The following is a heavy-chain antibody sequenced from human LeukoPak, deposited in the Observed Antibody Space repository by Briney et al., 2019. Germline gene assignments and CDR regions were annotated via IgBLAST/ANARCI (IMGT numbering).Heavy chain of an antibody. CDR2: ISAYNGNT. Sequence: GASVKVSCKASGYTFTSYGISWVRQAPGQGLEWMGCISAYNGNTNYAQKLQGRVTMTTDTSTSTAYMELRSLRSDDTAVYYCARATMVQGVITPPSDYWGQGTLVTVSS. CDR3: ARATMVQGVITPPSDY. V-gene: IGHV1-18*01. CDR1: GYTFTSYG. J-gene: IGHJ4*02. D-gene: IGHD3-10*01.